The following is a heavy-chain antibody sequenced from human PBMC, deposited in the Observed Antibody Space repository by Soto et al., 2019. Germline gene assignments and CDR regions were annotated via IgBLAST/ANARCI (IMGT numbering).Heavy chain of an antibody. CDR1: GAPITTTKW. D-gene: IGHD2-2*01. CDR2: LSRGDER. V-gene: IGHV4-4*02. Sequence: QVQLQESGPGLVKPLETLSLTCTVSGAPITTTKWWTWVRLPPGKGLEWIGELSRGDERSSNPSLEGRVPMSQDKSSKLFSLKLTSGTDADTAIYYCATQNSSYARGVWGRGTSVTVSS. CDR3: ATQNSSYARGV. J-gene: IGHJ6*02.